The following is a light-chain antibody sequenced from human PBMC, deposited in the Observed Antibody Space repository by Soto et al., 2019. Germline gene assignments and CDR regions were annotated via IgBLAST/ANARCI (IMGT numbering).Light chain of an antibody. CDR2: GAS. J-gene: IGKJ5*01. CDR1: QSVSSSY. V-gene: IGKV3-20*01. CDR3: QQYGSSPPVT. Sequence: EMVLTQSPGTLSLSPGERATLSCRASQSVSSSYLAWYQQKPGQAPRLLIYGASSRATGIPDRFSGSGSGTDFTLTIRRLEPEYFAVYYCQQYGSSPPVTFGQGTRLEIK.